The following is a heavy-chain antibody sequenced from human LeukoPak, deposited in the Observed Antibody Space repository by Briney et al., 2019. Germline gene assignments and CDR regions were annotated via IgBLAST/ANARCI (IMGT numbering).Heavy chain of an antibody. V-gene: IGHV3-20*04. D-gene: IGHD3-10*01. Sequence: GGSLRLSCAASGFTFDDYGMSWVRQAPGKGLEWVSGINWNGGSTGYADSVKGRFTISRDNAKNSLYLQMNSLRAEDTALYYCARVNSGSGSYTYYFDYWGQGTLVTVSS. CDR2: INWNGGST. J-gene: IGHJ4*02. CDR3: ARVNSGSGSYTYYFDY. CDR1: GFTFDDYG.